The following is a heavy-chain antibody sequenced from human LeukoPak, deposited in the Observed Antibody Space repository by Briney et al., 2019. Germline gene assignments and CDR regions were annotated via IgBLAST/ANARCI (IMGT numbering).Heavy chain of an antibody. V-gene: IGHV3-23*01. CDR1: GFSFNIYD. CDR2: IRGGGPET. CDR3: VRGIRAPDF. Sequence: GSLRLSCVASGFSFNIYDMSWFRQAPGKGLEWVSGIRGGGPETYYADSVKGRFSISRDNSKNTLFLQTNGLRAEDSAIYYCVRGIRAPDFRGQGTLVTVSS. J-gene: IGHJ4*02.